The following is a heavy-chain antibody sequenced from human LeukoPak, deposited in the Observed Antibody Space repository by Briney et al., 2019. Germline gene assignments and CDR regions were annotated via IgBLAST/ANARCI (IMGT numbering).Heavy chain of an antibody. Sequence: SETLSPTCTVSGGSISSYYWSWIRQPQGKGLEWIGYIYYSGSTNYNPSLKSRVTISVDTSKNQFSLKLSSVTAADTAVYYCAREGYSGETDYWGQGTLVTVSS. D-gene: IGHD1-26*01. CDR1: GGSISSYY. CDR2: IYYSGST. V-gene: IGHV4-59*01. J-gene: IGHJ4*02. CDR3: AREGYSGETDY.